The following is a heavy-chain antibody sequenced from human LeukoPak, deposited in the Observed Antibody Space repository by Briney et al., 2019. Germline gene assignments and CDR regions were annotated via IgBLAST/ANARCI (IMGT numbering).Heavy chain of an antibody. CDR2: IYYSGSP. Sequence: PSETLSLTCTVSSGSLSGHSWTWIRQPPGKGLEGIGYIYYSGSPNYRPSLKSRVTILADTSKSQFSLQVTSVTPADTAVYYCARGSLYDSSGYYWDYWGQGSLVTVSS. CDR1: SGSLSGHS. CDR3: ARGSLYDSSGYYWDY. J-gene: IGHJ4*02. D-gene: IGHD3-22*01. V-gene: IGHV4-59*11.